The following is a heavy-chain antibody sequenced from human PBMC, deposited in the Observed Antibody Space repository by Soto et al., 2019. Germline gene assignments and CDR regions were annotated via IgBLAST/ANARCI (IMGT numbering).Heavy chain of an antibody. D-gene: IGHD3-9*01. CDR3: ARADKLDWSVSNYYFDY. CDR2: IYYSGST. Sequence: PSETLSLTCTVSGGSVSSGSYYWSWIRQPPGKGLEWIGYIYYSGSTNYNPSLKSRVTISVDTSKNQFSLKLSSVTAADTAVYYCARADKLDWSVSNYYFDYWGQGTLVTVSS. J-gene: IGHJ4*02. CDR1: GGSVSSGSYY. V-gene: IGHV4-61*01.